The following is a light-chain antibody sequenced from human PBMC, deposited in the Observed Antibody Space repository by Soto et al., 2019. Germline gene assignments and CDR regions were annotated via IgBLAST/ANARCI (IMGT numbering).Light chain of an antibody. J-gene: IGLJ2*01. CDR1: SDINVVSYN. CDR3: MMWPSGATVL. CDR2: YYSDSDK. V-gene: IGLV5-37*01. Sequence: QSVPTQPPSSSAAPGESARLTFTLTSDINVVSYNLYWYQQRPESPPTYLLYYYSDSDKGQGTGVPSRFSGSKGASANTGISVIAGLQSEDEADYRCMMWPSGATVLIGGGTKLTVL.